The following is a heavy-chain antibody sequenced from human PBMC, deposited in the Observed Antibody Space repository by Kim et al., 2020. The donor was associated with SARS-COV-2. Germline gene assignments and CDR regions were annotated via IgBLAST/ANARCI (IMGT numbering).Heavy chain of an antibody. Sequence: ASLKSRLTISIDSSKKQFSLKLISVTAADSAVYYCARRTVGSASGWFDPWGQGTLVTVSS. V-gene: IGHV4-39*01. CDR3: ARRTVGSASGWFDP. J-gene: IGHJ5*02. D-gene: IGHD6-6*01.